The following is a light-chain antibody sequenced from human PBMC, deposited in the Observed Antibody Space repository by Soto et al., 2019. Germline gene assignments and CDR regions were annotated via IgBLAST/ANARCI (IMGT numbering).Light chain of an antibody. CDR2: DSN. CDR3: CSFTSSKTHV. CDR1: TSNIGSNA. V-gene: IGLV1-44*01. J-gene: IGLJ1*01. Sequence: QSVLTQPPSASGTPGQRVTISCSGITSNIGSNAVHWYQQLPGTAPRLLIFDSNQRPSGVPVRFSGSKSGTSASLAITGLQSEDEADYYFCSFTSSKTHVFGTGTKLTVL.